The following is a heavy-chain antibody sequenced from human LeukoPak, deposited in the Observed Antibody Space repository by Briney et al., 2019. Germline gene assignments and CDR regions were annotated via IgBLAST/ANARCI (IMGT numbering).Heavy chain of an antibody. J-gene: IGHJ4*02. CDR2: INEDGREE. D-gene: IGHD7-27*01. V-gene: IGHV3-7*01. Sequence: GGSLRLSCAASGFTFSGFWMSWVRQAPGKGLEWVANINEDGREEHYVDSVKGRFTISRDNGKNSLFLQMNSLRAEDTAVYYCTNWGHLDYWGQGTLVTVSS. CDR1: GFTFSGFW. CDR3: TNWGHLDY.